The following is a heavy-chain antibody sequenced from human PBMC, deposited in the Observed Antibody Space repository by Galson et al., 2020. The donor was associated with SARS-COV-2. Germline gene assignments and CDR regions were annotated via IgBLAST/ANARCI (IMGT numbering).Heavy chain of an antibody. D-gene: IGHD3-22*01. CDR2: THWVDNN. J-gene: IGHJ3*01. CDR3: ALIVSRVVADTGRSGAFDV. Sequence: ESGPTLVKPTQTLTLTCTLSGFSLSSRGMCVSWNRHTQGKALSWLARTHWVDNNNYNTSLKTMLTISKDTSKNQVVLTMTNMDPADTATYYCALIVSRVVADTGRSGAFDVWGQGTMVTVSS. V-gene: IGHV2-70*11. CDR1: GFSLSSRGMC.